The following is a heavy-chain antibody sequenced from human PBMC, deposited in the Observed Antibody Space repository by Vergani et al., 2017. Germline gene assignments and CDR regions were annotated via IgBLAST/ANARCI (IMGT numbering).Heavy chain of an antibody. CDR1: GGSMSGYY. CDR2: VSHSGDT. V-gene: IGHV4-59*04. CDR3: ARRSSSYDFDI. Sequence: QVRLQESGPGLVKPSETLSLTCSVSGGSMSGYYWSWIRQPPGKELEWISSVSHSGDTYFNPSLKGRVSISMDTSKNYFFLTLSSVTAADTAMYYCARRSSSYDFDIWGQGVLITVSS. J-gene: IGHJ5*02. D-gene: IGHD3-22*01.